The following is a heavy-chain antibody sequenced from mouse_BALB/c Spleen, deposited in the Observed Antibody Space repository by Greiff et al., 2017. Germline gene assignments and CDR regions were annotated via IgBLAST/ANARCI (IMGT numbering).Heavy chain of an antibody. J-gene: IGHJ4*01. CDR2: ISNGGGST. Sequence: EVKLVESGGGLVQPGGSLKLSCAASGFTFSSYTMSWVRQTPEKRLEWVAYISNGGGSTYYPDTVKGRFTISRDNAKNTLYLQMSSLKSEDTAMYYCARRGEAMDYWGQGTSVTVSS. V-gene: IGHV5-12-2*01. CDR3: ARRGEAMDY. CDR1: GFTFSSYT.